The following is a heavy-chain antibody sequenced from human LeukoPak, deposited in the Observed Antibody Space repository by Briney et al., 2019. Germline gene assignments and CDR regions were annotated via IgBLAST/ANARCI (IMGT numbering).Heavy chain of an antibody. D-gene: IGHD3-22*01. J-gene: IGHJ4*02. Sequence: VASVKVSCTASGGTFSSYAISWVRQAPGQGLEWMGGIIPIFGTANYAQKFQGRVTITADESTSTAYMELSSLRSEDTAVYYCARGLYYYDSSGYYFDYWGQGTLVTVSS. V-gene: IGHV1-69*13. CDR3: ARGLYYYDSSGYYFDY. CDR1: GGTFSSYA. CDR2: IIPIFGTA.